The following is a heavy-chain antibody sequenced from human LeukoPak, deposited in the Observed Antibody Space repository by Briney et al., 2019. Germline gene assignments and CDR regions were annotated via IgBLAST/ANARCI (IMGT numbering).Heavy chain of an antibody. CDR3: ARDSRWYNARYYDEGIDY. D-gene: IGHD1-26*01. V-gene: IGHV3-74*01. Sequence: GGSLRLSCTGSGFTFSGYWMHWVRQAPGKGLVWVSRINSDGSDMSYADSVKGRFTISRDNAKNTVYLQMNSLRVEDTAVYYCARDSRWYNARYYDEGIDYWGQGTLVTVSS. CDR1: GFTFSGYW. J-gene: IGHJ4*02. CDR2: INSDGSDM.